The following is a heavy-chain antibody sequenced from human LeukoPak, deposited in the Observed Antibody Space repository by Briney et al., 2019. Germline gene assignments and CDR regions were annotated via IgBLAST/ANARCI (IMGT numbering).Heavy chain of an antibody. V-gene: IGHV1-18*01. CDR2: ISTQSGNT. CDR3: ASGPNSGGATDY. Sequence: ASVKVSCKASGYTLTSYGINWMRQAPGQGLEWMGWISTQSGNTNYAQKVQGRLTLTTDRSTNTAYMELSRLRSDDTAVYYCASGPNSGGATDYWGQGTLVTVSS. CDR1: GYTLTSYG. J-gene: IGHJ4*02. D-gene: IGHD1-26*01.